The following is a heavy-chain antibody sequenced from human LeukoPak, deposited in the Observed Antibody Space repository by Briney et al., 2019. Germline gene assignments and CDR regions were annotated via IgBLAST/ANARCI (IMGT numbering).Heavy chain of an antibody. CDR2: IYSGGGT. V-gene: IGHV3-53*05. D-gene: IGHD6-13*01. J-gene: IGHJ4*02. CDR1: GFTVSSNY. Sequence: GGSLRLSCAASGFTVSSNYMSWVRQAPGKGLEWVSVIYSGGGTYYAHSVKGRFTISRDNSKNTLYLQMSSLRAEDTAVYYCVKGREAATGRGFDYWGQGTLVTVSS. CDR3: VKGREAATGRGFDY.